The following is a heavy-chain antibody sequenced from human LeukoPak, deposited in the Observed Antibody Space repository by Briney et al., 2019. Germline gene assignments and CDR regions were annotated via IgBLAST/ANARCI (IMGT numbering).Heavy chain of an antibody. V-gene: IGHV1-24*01. D-gene: IGHD3-10*01. CDR2: FDPEDGET. Sequence: GASVKVSCKVSGYTLTELSMHWVRQAPGKGLEWMGGFDPEDGETIYAQKFQGRVTMTEDTSTDTAYMELSSLRSEDTAVYYCARKGDYGSGFYYCYGMDVWGQGTTVTVSS. CDR1: GYTLTELS. CDR3: ARKGDYGSGFYYCYGMDV. J-gene: IGHJ6*02.